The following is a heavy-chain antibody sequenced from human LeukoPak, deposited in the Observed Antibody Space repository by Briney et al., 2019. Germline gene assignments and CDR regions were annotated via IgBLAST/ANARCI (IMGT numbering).Heavy chain of an antibody. J-gene: IGHJ4*02. CDR3: ARDNSAEREQQLAN. D-gene: IGHD6-13*01. CDR1: GFTFSRYW. Sequence: GGSLRLSCAASGFTFSRYWMSWVRQAPGKGLEYMANIKEDGSEKYYVDSVKGRFTISRDNAKNSLFLQMNSLRVEDTAVYYCARDNSAEREQQLANWGQGTLVTVSS. CDR2: IKEDGSEK. V-gene: IGHV3-7*04.